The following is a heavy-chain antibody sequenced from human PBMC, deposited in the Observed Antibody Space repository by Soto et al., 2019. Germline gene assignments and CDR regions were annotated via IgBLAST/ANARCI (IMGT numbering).Heavy chain of an antibody. CDR1: GLTFSSYG. V-gene: IGHV3-33*01. Sequence: GGSLRLSCAASGLTFSSYGMHWVRQAPGKGLEWVAVIWYDGSNKYYADSVKGRFTISRDNSKNTLYLQMNSLRAEDTAVYYCARSALRYFDWLHYWGQGTLVTVS. D-gene: IGHD3-9*01. J-gene: IGHJ4*02. CDR2: IWYDGSNK. CDR3: ARSALRYFDWLHY.